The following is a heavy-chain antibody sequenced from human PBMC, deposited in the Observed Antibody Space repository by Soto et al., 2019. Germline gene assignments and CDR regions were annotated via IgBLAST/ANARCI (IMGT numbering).Heavy chain of an antibody. CDR3: VRHGTKTLRDWFDP. CDR2: IYATGTT. J-gene: IGHJ5*02. D-gene: IGHD1-1*01. V-gene: IGHV4-4*07. CDR1: GASISGYY. Sequence: KPSETLSLTCTVSGASISGYYWSWIRKSAGKGLEWIGRIYATGTTDYNPSLKSRVMMSVDTSKKQFSLKLRSVTAADTAVYYCVRHGTKTLRDWFDPWGQGISVTVSS.